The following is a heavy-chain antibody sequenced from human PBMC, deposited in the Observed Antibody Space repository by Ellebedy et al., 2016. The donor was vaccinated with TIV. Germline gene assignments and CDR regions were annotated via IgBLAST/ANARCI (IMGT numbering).Heavy chain of an antibody. V-gene: IGHV3-21*01. J-gene: IGHJ4*02. CDR1: GFTFSDYS. CDR3: ARGWGGPRGYYFDY. D-gene: IGHD3-16*01. CDR2: ISSSGNYR. Sequence: GESLKISCVASGFTFSDYSMNWVRQAPGKGLEWVSSISSSGNYRYHGDSVKGRFTISRDNAKNSLYLQMNSLRAEDTAVYYCARGWGGPRGYYFDYWGQGTLVTVSS.